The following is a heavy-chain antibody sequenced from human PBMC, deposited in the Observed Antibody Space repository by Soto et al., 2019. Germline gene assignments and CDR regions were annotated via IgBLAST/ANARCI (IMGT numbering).Heavy chain of an antibody. V-gene: IGHV1-18*01. Sequence: GASVKVSCKASGYTFTSYGISWVRQAPGQGLEWMGWISAYNGNTNYAQKLQGRVTMTTDTSTSTAYMELRSLRSDDTAVYYCARYHWTIFYSSSASPGMDVWGQGTTVTVSS. CDR3: ARYHWTIFYSSSASPGMDV. CDR2: ISAYNGNT. J-gene: IGHJ6*02. D-gene: IGHD6-6*01. CDR1: GYTFTSYG.